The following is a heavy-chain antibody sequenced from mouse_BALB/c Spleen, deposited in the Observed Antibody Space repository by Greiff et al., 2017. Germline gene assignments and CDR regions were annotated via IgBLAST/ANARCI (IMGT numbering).Heavy chain of an antibody. Sequence: VKLQESGAELAKPGASVKMSCKASGYTFTSYWMHWVKQRPGQGLEWIGYINPSTGYTEYNQKFKDKATLTADKSSSTAYMQLSSLTSEDSAVYYCARWGYGSSYDYWGQGTTLTVSS. V-gene: IGHV1-7*01. D-gene: IGHD1-1*01. J-gene: IGHJ2*01. CDR3: ARWGYGSSYDY. CDR1: GYTFTSYW. CDR2: INPSTGYT.